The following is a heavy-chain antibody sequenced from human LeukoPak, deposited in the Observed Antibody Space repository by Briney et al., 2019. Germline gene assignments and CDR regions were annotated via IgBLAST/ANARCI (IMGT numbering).Heavy chain of an antibody. J-gene: IGHJ4*02. V-gene: IGHV3-30*04. CDR3: ARDLLNYGSAYYDVGIFDS. D-gene: IGHD3-10*01. CDR1: GFSFSTSG. CDR2: ISKDGRKN. Sequence: PGRSLRLSCEASGFSFSTSGVRWVRQAPGKGLEWMAVISKDGRKNHYADSVKGRFTISRDNYKSTLFLQMNSLRPEDTAIYYCARDLLNYGSAYYDVGIFDSWGQGTLVTVSS.